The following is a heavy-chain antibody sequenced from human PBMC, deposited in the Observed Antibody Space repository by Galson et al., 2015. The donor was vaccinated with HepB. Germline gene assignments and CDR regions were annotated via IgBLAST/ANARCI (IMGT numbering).Heavy chain of an antibody. J-gene: IGHJ4*02. CDR1: GFTFSSYE. D-gene: IGHD5-18*01. V-gene: IGHV3-48*03. Sequence: SLRLSCAASGFTFSSYEMNWVRQAPGKGLEWVSYISSSGSTIYYADSVKGRFTISRDNAKNSLYLQMNSLRAEDTAVYYCARDEATAMAQGVDYWGQGTLVTVSS. CDR3: ARDEATAMAQGVDY. CDR2: ISSSGSTI.